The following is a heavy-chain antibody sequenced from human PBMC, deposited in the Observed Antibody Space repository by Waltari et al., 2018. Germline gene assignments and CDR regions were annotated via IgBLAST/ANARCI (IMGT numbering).Heavy chain of an antibody. Sequence: QVQLVQSGAEVKKPGSSVKVSCKASGGTFSSYAISWVRQAPGQGLEWMGGIIPIFGTASYAQKFQGRVTITADEATSTAYMGLSSLRSEDTAVYYCAGVGTGTPLGPFDYWGQGTLVTVSS. CDR2: IIPIFGTA. CDR3: AGVGTGTPLGPFDY. CDR1: GGTFSSYA. D-gene: IGHD1-7*01. J-gene: IGHJ4*02. V-gene: IGHV1-69*13.